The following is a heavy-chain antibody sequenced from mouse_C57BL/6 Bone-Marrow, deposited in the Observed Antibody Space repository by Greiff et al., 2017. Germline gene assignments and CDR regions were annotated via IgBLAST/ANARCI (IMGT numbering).Heavy chain of an antibody. CDR2: ISSGGSYT. Sequence: EVQGVESGGDLVKPGGSLKLSCAASGFTFSSYGLSWVRQTPDKRLEWVATISSGGSYTYYPDSVKGRFTISRENAKNTLYLQMSSLKSEDTAMYYCASMVTTFFAYWGQGTLFTVSA. V-gene: IGHV5-6*01. CDR1: GFTFSSYG. D-gene: IGHD2-2*01. J-gene: IGHJ3*01. CDR3: ASMVTTFFAY.